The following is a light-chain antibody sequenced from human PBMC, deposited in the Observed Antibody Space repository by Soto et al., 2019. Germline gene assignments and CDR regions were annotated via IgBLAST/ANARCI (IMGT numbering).Light chain of an antibody. J-gene: IGLJ1*01. CDR3: SSYASTSALYV. V-gene: IGLV2-14*03. CDR2: DVA. Sequence: QSVLTQPSSGFRSPGQSITISFTGTSSEIGDSNHVSWYQQHPGKAPELIIYDVASRPSGVSGRFSGSKSGNTASLTISGLQAEDEADYYCSSYASTSALYVFGTGTKVTVL. CDR1: SSEIGDSNH.